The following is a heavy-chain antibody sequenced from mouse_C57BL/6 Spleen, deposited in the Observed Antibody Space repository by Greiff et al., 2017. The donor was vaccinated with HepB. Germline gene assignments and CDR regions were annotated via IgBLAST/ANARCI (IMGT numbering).Heavy chain of an antibody. Sequence: QVQLKESGPELVKPGASVKISCKASGYAFSSSWMNWVKQRPGKGLEWIGRIYPGDGDTNYNGKFKGKATLTADKSSSTAYMQLSSLTSEDSAVYFCARSGGYDYDDVDYWGQGTTLTVSS. J-gene: IGHJ2*01. CDR1: GYAFSSSW. CDR3: ARSGGYDYDDVDY. CDR2: IYPGDGDT. V-gene: IGHV1-82*01. D-gene: IGHD2-4*01.